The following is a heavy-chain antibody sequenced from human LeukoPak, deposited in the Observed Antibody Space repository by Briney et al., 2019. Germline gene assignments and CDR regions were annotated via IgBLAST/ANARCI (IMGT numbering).Heavy chain of an antibody. CDR3: AYSSGFLRWFDP. CDR1: GGSISSSSYY. Sequence: SETLSLTCTVSGGSISSSSYYWGWIRQPPGKGLERIGSIYYSGSTYYNPSLKSRVTISVDTSKNQFSLKLSSVTAADTAVYYCAYSSGFLRWFDPWGQGTLVTVSS. CDR2: IYYSGST. V-gene: IGHV4-39*01. D-gene: IGHD6-19*01. J-gene: IGHJ5*02.